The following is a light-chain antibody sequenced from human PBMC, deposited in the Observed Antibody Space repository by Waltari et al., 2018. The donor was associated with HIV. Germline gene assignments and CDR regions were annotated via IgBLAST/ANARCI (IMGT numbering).Light chain of an antibody. Sequence: DIPMTQSPSSLSASVVDRVTITCRASKSISSYLNWYQQKPGKAPKLLIYAASSLQSGVPSRFSGSGSGTDFTLTISSLQPEDFATYYCQQSYSTLWTFGQGTKVEIK. J-gene: IGKJ1*01. CDR2: AAS. CDR1: KSISSY. CDR3: QQSYSTLWT. V-gene: IGKV1-39*01.